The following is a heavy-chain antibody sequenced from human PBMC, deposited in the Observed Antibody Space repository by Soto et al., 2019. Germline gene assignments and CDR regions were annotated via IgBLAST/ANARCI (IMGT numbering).Heavy chain of an antibody. CDR1: GFTFSNSW. Sequence: PGGSLRLSCAASGFTFSNSWMHWVRQVPGKGLVWVSRMNGDGSTTSHADSVEGRFTISRDNARNMLYLQTNSLTVEDTAIYFCTKAGPSRNGMDGWGKGATVTVDS. V-gene: IGHV3-74*01. D-gene: IGHD3-10*01. CDR3: TKAGPSRNGMDG. CDR2: MNGDGSTT. J-gene: IGHJ6*04.